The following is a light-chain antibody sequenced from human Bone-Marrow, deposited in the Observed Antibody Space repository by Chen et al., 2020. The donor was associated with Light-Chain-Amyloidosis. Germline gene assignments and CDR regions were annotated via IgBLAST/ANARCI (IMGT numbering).Light chain of an antibody. V-gene: IGLV2-14*01. CDR1: SSDIGDYNY. J-gene: IGLJ3*02. CDR3: SSYTSSSTRV. CDR2: DVS. Sequence: QSVLTQPASVSGSLGQSITISCTGTSSDIGDYNYVSWYQQHPGKAPKLMIYDVSNRPSGVSDRFSGSKSGVTASLTISGLQAEDEADYFCSSYTSSSTRVFGGGTKLTVL.